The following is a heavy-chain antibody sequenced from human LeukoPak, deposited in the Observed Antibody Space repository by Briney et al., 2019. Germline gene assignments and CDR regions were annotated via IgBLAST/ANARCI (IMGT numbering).Heavy chain of an antibody. D-gene: IGHD6-13*01. CDR3: ARDREIAAGNFFDP. CDR1: GSTFSNYW. J-gene: IGHJ5*02. CDR2: INSDGSST. Sequence: TGGSLRLSCAASGSTFSNYWMHWVRQAPGKGLVWVSRINSDGSSTTYADSVKGRFTISRDNAKNTLYLQMNNLRAEDTAVYSCARDREIAAGNFFDPWGQGTLVTVSS. V-gene: IGHV3-74*01.